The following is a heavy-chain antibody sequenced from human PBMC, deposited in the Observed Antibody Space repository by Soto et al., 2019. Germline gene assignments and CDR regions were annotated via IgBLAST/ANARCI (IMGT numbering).Heavy chain of an antibody. CDR2: LWYDGSNK. D-gene: IGHD1-26*01. J-gene: IGHJ4*02. CDR3: ARESGSYHLDS. V-gene: IGHV3-33*01. Sequence: QVQLVESGGGVVQPGRSLRLSCAASGFTFSSYGMHWVRQAPGEGLEWVAALWYDGSNKYYADSVKGRFTISRDNSKNTLYLQMNSLRAEVTAMYYCARESGSYHLDSWGRGTLVTVSA. CDR1: GFTFSSYG.